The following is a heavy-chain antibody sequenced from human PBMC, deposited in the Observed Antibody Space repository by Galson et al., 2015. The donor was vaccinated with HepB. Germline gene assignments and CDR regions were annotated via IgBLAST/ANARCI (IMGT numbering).Heavy chain of an antibody. CDR2: FDPEDGET. Sequence: SVKVSCKVSGYTLTELSMHWVRQAPGKGLEWMGGFDPEDGETIYAQKFQGRVTMTEDTSTDTAYMELSSLRSEDTAVYYCATYYDSSGYGAFMDYWGQGTLVTVSS. CDR1: GYTLTELS. V-gene: IGHV1-24*01. D-gene: IGHD3-22*01. CDR3: ATYYDSSGYGAFMDY. J-gene: IGHJ4*02.